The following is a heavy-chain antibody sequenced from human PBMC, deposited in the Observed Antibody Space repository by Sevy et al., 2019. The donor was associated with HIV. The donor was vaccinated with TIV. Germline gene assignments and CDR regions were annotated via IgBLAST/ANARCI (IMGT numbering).Heavy chain of an antibody. D-gene: IGHD6-19*01. Sequence: GGSLRLSCAASGFTFSSYNMNWVRQAPGKGLEWVSSISSSSSYIYYADSVKGRFTISRDNAKNSLYLQMNSLRAEDTAVYYCASDLAVAGVFDYWGQGTLVTVSS. V-gene: IGHV3-21*01. CDR3: ASDLAVAGVFDY. J-gene: IGHJ4*02. CDR2: ISSSSSYI. CDR1: GFTFSSYN.